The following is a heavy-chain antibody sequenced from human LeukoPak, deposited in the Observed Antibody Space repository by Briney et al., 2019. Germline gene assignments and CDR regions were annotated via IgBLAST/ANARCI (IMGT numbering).Heavy chain of an antibody. CDR2: IYTSGST. CDR1: GGSISSGGYY. CDR3: ARDSWWTAAGYYYYMDV. D-gene: IGHD6-13*01. J-gene: IGHJ6*03. Sequence: PSETLSLTCTVSGGSISSGGYYWSWIRQPAGKGLEWIGRIYTSGSTNYDPSLKSRVTISVDTSKNQFSLKLSSVTVADTAVYYCARDSWWTAAGYYYYMDVWGKGTTVTVSS. V-gene: IGHV4-61*02.